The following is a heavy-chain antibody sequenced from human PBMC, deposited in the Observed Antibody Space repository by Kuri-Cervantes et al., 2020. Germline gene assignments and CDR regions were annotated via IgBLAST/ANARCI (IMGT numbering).Heavy chain of an antibody. Sequence: ASVKVSCKASGYTFTSYYMHWVRQAPGQGLEWMGIINPSGGSTSYAQKFQGRVTMTRDTSTSTVYMELSSLRSEDAAVYYCARGKDGSGSYYQTPYGMDVWGQGTTVTVSS. D-gene: IGHD3-10*01. CDR1: GYTFTSYY. CDR3: ARGKDGSGSYYQTPYGMDV. V-gene: IGHV1-46*01. J-gene: IGHJ6*02. CDR2: INPSGGST.